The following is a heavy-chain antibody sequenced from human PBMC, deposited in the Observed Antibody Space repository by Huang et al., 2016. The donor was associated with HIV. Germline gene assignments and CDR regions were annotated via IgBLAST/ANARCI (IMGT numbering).Heavy chain of an antibody. CDR3: ARMFKYDSGGYWGNDAFDI. Sequence: QVQLQQWGAELLKPSETLSLTCAVSGGSFSGHYWTWIRQPPGRGLEVIGEIGDSVSTTYNPSLKSRVTISGDTSQSQFSLKVNSVTAADTAIYYCARMFKYDSGGYWGNDAFDIWGQGTMVTVSS. CDR1: GGSFSGHY. J-gene: IGHJ3*02. D-gene: IGHD3-22*01. V-gene: IGHV4-34*02. CDR2: IGDSVST.